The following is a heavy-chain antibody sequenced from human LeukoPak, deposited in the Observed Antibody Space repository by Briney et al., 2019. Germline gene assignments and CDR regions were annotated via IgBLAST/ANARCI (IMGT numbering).Heavy chain of an antibody. CDR3: ARSRVYSSSSHFDY. V-gene: IGHV3-33*01. CDR1: GFTFSSYG. J-gene: IGHJ4*02. Sequence: GRSLRLSCAASGFTFSSYGMHWVRQAPGKGLERVAVIWYDGSNKYYADSVKGRFTISRDNSKNTLYLQMNSLRAEDTAVYYCARSRVYSSSSHFDYWGQGTLVTVSS. CDR2: IWYDGSNK. D-gene: IGHD6-13*01.